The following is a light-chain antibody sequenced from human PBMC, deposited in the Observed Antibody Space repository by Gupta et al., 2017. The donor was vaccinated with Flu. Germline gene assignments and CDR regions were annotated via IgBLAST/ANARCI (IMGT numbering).Light chain of an antibody. Sequence: SPGERATLSCRASQSLTSTYLAWYQQKPGQSPRLLIYGASSRAADIPDRFSGSGSGTDFTLTISRLEPEDFAVYYCQQYYMSPKTFGQGTKVEVK. J-gene: IGKJ1*01. CDR1: QSLTSTY. CDR2: GAS. CDR3: QQYYMSPKT. V-gene: IGKV3-20*01.